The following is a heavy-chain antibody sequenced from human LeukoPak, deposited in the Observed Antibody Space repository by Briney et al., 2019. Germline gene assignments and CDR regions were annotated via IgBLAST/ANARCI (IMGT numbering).Heavy chain of an antibody. CDR3: ARDLGDYGGNSGGFDY. Sequence: ASVKVSCKASGYTFTGYYMLWVRQAPGQGLEWMGRINPNSGGTNYAQKFQGRVTMTRDTSISTAYMELSRLRSDDTAVYYCARDLGDYGGNSGGFDYWGQGTLVTVSS. CDR1: GYTFTGYY. CDR2: INPNSGGT. J-gene: IGHJ4*02. D-gene: IGHD4-23*01. V-gene: IGHV1-2*06.